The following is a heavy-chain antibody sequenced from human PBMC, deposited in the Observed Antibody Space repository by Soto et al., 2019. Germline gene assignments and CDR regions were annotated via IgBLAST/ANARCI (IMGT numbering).Heavy chain of an antibody. CDR2: ISSSSRTI. J-gene: IGHJ5*02. D-gene: IGHD3-3*01. Sequence: GGSLRLSCAASGFTFSSYSMNWVRQAPGKGQERVSYISSSSRTIYYADSVKGRFTISRDNAKNSLYLQMNSLRDEDTSVYYCAIESRFLEWLSLNWFDPWGQGTLVTVSS. V-gene: IGHV3-48*02. CDR3: AIESRFLEWLSLNWFDP. CDR1: GFTFSSYS.